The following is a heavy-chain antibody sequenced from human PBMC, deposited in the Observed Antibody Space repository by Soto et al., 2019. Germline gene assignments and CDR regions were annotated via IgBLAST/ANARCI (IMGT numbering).Heavy chain of an antibody. D-gene: IGHD3-3*01. CDR2: INHSGST. Sequence: SETLSLTCAVYCGSFSGYYWSWIRQPPGKGLEWIGEINHSGSTNYNPSLKSRVTISVDTSKNQFSLKLSSVTAADTAVYYCARISHPFTYYDFWSGPGWFDPWGQGTLVTVSS. CDR1: CGSFSGYY. CDR3: ARISHPFTYYDFWSGPGWFDP. V-gene: IGHV4-34*01. J-gene: IGHJ5*02.